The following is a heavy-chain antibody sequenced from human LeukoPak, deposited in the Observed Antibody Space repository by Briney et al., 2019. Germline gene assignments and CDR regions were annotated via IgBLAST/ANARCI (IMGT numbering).Heavy chain of an antibody. V-gene: IGHV1-46*01. CDR2: IYPSGGST. Sequence: ASVKVSCKASGYTFTSYYMHWGRPAPGQGLEWMGIIYPSGGSTSYAQKFQSRDTMTRDTSTSTVYMELSSLRSEDTAVYYCARGIGDYADYWGQGTLVTVSS. J-gene: IGHJ4*02. CDR3: ARGIGDYADY. CDR1: GYTFTSYY. D-gene: IGHD2/OR15-2a*01.